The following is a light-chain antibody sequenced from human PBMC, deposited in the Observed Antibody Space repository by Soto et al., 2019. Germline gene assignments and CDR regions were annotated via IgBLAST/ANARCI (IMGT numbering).Light chain of an antibody. CDR3: SSYADSSTVV. Sequence: QSALTQVASVSASPGQSITISCTGTSSDVGGHNYVSWSQQHPGKAPKLMIYNVDYRPSGVSNRFSGSKSGNTASLTISGLHAHDEADYYCSSYADSSTVVFGGGTKLTVL. CDR1: SSDVGGHNY. CDR2: NVD. J-gene: IGLJ2*01. V-gene: IGLV2-14*03.